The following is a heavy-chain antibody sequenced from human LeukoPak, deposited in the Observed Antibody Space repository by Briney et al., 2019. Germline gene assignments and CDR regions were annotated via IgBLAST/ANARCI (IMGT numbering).Heavy chain of an antibody. CDR2: IWSDGSTK. D-gene: IGHD3-10*01. J-gene: IGHJ4*02. Sequence: PGTSLRLSCAASGFAFNSYGMHWVRQAPGKGLEWVAVIWSDGSTKYYADSVKGRFTISRDNSKNTLYLQMNSLRAEDTAVYYCAREAATLVRGVIRYWGQGTLVTVSS. V-gene: IGHV3-33*01. CDR3: AREAATLVRGVIRY. CDR1: GFAFNSYG.